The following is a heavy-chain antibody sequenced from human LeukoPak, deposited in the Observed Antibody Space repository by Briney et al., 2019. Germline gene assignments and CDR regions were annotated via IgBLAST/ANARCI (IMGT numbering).Heavy chain of an antibody. D-gene: IGHD2-2*01. V-gene: IGHV3-30-3*02. CDR3: AKEARRTSWDY. CDR2: ISYDGSNK. J-gene: IGHJ4*02. CDR1: GFTFSSYA. Sequence: QPGGSLRLSCAASGFTFSSYAMHWVRQAPGKGLEWVAVISYDGSNKYYADSVKGRFTISRDNSKNTLYLQMTSLRAEDTAVYYCAKEARRTSWDYWGQGTLVTVSS.